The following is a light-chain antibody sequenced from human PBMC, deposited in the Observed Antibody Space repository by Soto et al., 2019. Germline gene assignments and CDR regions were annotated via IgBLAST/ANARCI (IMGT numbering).Light chain of an antibody. V-gene: IGLV2-8*01. CDR2: EVI. Sequence: QYALTQPPSASGSPGQSVTISCTGTSNDVGGYNYVSWYQQHPGKAPKLMIFEVIQRPSGVPDRFSGSKSGNTASLTVSGLQAEDEADYYCSSFAGSNYYVFGTGTKLTVL. CDR3: SSFAGSNYYV. CDR1: SNDVGGYNY. J-gene: IGLJ1*01.